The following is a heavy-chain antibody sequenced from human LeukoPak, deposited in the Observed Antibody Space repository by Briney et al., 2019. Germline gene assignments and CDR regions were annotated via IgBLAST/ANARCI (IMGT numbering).Heavy chain of an antibody. CDR2: INSDGSAT. CDR1: GFTFSRYW. Sequence: PGGSLRLSCEASGFTFSRYWMHWVRQAPGKGLMWVSRINSDGSATTYADFVKGRSTISRDNAKNTVYLQMNSLRVDDTAIYYCERDYGAWGQGTLVTVSP. V-gene: IGHV3-74*03. J-gene: IGHJ5*02. D-gene: IGHD4/OR15-4a*01. CDR3: ERDYGA.